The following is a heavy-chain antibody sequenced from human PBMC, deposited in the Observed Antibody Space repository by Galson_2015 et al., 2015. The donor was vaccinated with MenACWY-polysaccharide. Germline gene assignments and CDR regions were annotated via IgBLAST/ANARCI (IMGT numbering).Heavy chain of an antibody. V-gene: IGHV3-15*01. CDR1: GFTFANAW. D-gene: IGHD6-19*01. Sequence: SLRLSCAASGFTFANAWMSWVRQAPGKGLEWVGRIKSESDSGTTESTAPVKGRFTISRDDSKNTVYLQINSLKAEDTAVYYCTTVPVQVTIAVAGMFDFWGRGTLVTVSS. CDR2: IKSESDSGTT. J-gene: IGHJ4*02. CDR3: TTVPVQVTIAVAGMFDF.